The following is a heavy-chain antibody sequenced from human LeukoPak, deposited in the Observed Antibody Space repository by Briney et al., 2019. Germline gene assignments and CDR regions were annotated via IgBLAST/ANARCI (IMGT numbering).Heavy chain of an antibody. CDR2: ISSSGSTI. J-gene: IGHJ4*02. D-gene: IGHD1-14*01. CDR1: GFTFSSYA. Sequence: GGSLRLSCAASGFTFSSYAMSWVRQAPGKGLEWVSYISSSGSTIYYADSVKGRFTISRDNAKNSLYLQMNSLRAEDTAVYYCARDNRLDNPFDYWGQGTLVTVSS. CDR3: ARDNRLDNPFDY. V-gene: IGHV3-48*03.